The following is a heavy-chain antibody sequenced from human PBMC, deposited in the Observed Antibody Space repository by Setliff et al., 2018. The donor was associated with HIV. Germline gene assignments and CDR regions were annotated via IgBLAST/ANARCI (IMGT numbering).Heavy chain of an antibody. V-gene: IGHV1-3*01. J-gene: IGHJ3*02. CDR3: ARDPLPYYYGSGTDSFDI. CDR2: INGGNGDT. CDR1: GYTFTSYA. Sequence: ASVKVSCKASGYTFTSYAINWVRQAPGQSLEWMAWINGGNGDTKYSQEFQGRVTVTGDTSAITAYMELSDLRSEDTAVYYCARDPLPYYYGSGTDSFDIWGQGTMVTVSS. D-gene: IGHD3-10*01.